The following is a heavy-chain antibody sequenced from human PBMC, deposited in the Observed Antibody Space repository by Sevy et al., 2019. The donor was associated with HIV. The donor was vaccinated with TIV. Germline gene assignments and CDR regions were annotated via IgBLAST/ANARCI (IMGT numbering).Heavy chain of an antibody. J-gene: IGHJ5*02. CDR1: GFTFSNYW. V-gene: IGHV3-7*01. CDR2: IKQDGSEK. CDR3: ARDKGQGWFDP. Sequence: GGSLRLSCAASGFTFSNYWMSWVRQAPGKGLECVANIKQDGSEKYYVDSVKGRFTISRDNAKNSLSLQMNSLRAGDTAMYYCARDKGQGWFDPWGQGTLVTVSS.